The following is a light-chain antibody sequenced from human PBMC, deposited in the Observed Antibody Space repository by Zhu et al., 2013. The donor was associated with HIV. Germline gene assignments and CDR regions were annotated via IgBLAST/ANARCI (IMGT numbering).Light chain of an antibody. J-gene: IGKJ4*01. V-gene: IGKV1-39*01. Sequence: DIQMTQSPFSLSASVGDRVTITCRASQTINNYLNWYQQKPGKAPKLLIYAATSLQSGVPSRFSGSGSGTDFTLTVASLQPEDFATYYCQQSYGTLTFGGGTRVEIK. CDR1: QTINNY. CDR3: QQSYGTLT. CDR2: AAT.